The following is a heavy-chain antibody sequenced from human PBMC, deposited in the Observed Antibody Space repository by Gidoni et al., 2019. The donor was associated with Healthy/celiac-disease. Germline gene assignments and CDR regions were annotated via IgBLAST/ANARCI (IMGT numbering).Heavy chain of an antibody. CDR2: IYFSGRT. CDR1: SGSLSSSRYY. D-gene: IGHD2-15*01. Sequence: QLQLQESCPGPVKPSETLSLTCTVSSGSLSSSRYYLGLIRRSPGKGLEWIGSIYFSGRTYYNPSLKSRITISIDTSKNEFSLILSSVTAADTAVYYCARHRTDLYCSGSTCYSLDSDYYYGMDVWGQGTTVTVSS. CDR3: ARHRTDLYCSGSTCYSLDSDYYYGMDV. V-gene: IGHV4-39*01. J-gene: IGHJ6*02.